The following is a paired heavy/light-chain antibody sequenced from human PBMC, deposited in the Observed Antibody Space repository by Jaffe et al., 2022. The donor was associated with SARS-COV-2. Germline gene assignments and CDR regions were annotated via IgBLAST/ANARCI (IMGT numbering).Heavy chain of an antibody. CDR1: GYTFTSYD. Sequence: QVQLVQSGAEVKKPGASVKVSCKASGYTFTSYDINWVRQATGQGLEWMGWMNPNSGNTGYAQKFQGRVTMTRNTSISTAYMELSSLRSEDTAVYYCARESSWGEQQRYYYYYGMDVWGQGTTVTVSS. D-gene: IGHD3-16*01. J-gene: IGHJ6*02. V-gene: IGHV1-8*01. CDR2: MNPNSGNT. CDR3: ARESSWGEQQRYYYYYGMDV.
Light chain of an antibody. V-gene: IGKV3-11*01. CDR3: QQRSNRRIT. CDR1: QSVSSY. J-gene: IGKJ5*01. Sequence: EIVLTQSPATLSLSPGERATLSCRASQSVSSYLAWYQQKPGQAPRLLIYDASNRATGIPARFSGSGSGTDFTLTISSLEPEDFAVYYCQQRSNRRITFGQGTRLEIK. CDR2: DAS.